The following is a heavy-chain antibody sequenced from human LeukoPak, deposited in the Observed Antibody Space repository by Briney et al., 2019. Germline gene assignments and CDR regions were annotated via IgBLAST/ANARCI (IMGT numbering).Heavy chain of an antibody. J-gene: IGHJ4*02. CDR3: ARETTALGYYYDSSGHYRKPFDY. CDR2: ISAYNGNT. D-gene: IGHD3-22*01. Sequence: ASVKVSCKASGYTFTSYGISWVRRAPGQGLEWMGWISAYNGNTNYAQKLQGRVTMTTDTSTSTAYMELRSLRSDDTAVYYCARETTALGYYYDSSGHYRKPFDYWGQGTLVTVSS. CDR1: GYTFTSYG. V-gene: IGHV1-18*01.